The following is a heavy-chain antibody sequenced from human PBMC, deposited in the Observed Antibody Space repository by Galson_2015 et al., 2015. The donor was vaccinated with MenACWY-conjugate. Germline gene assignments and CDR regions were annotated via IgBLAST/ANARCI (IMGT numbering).Heavy chain of an antibody. CDR3: TRQSPLNFDY. V-gene: IGHV3-73*01. CDR2: IRSKRNNYAT. J-gene: IGHJ4*02. Sequence: SLRLSCAASGLSFSDSAMHWVRQASGKGLEWVGRIRSKRNNYATTYAASVQGRFTISRDESERTAYLHMNSLKPEDTAIYYCTRQSPLNFDYWGQGVLVTVSS. CDR1: GLSFSDSA. D-gene: IGHD2-8*01.